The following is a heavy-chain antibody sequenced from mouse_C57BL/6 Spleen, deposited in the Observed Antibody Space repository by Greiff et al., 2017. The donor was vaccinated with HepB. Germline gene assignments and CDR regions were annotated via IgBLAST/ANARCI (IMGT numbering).Heavy chain of an antibody. CDR2: IDPENGDT. D-gene: IGHD1-1*01. V-gene: IGHV14-4*01. CDR3: TKDYGSSPGYFDV. CDR1: GFNIKDDY. Sequence: EVQLQQSGAELVRPGASVKLSCTASGFNIKDDYMHWVKQRPEQGLEWIGWIDPENGDTEYASKFQGKATITADTSSNTAYLQLSSLTSEDTAVYYCTKDYGSSPGYFDVWGTGTTVTVSS. J-gene: IGHJ1*03.